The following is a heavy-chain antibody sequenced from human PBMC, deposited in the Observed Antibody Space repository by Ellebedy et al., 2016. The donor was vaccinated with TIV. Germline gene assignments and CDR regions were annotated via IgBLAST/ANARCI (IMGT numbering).Heavy chain of an antibody. CDR1: GFTFSSYS. V-gene: IGHV3-48*02. J-gene: IGHJ6*02. CDR2: ISSSSSTI. CDR3: ARDGDSSSWYLRGYYYYGMDV. D-gene: IGHD6-13*01. Sequence: EGSLRLSCAASGFTFSSYSMNWVRQAPGEGLEWVSYISSSSSTIYYADSVQGRFTISRDNAKNSLYLQMKSLRDEDTAVYYCARDGDSSSWYLRGYYYYGMDVWGQGTTVTVSS.